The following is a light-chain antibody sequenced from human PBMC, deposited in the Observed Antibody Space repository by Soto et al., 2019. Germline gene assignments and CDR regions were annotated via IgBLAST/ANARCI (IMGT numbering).Light chain of an antibody. J-gene: IGLJ1*01. CDR3: EAWDDSLNGLYV. Sequence: QSVLTQPPSASGTPGQRVTISCSGSSSNIGSNTVNWYQQLPGTAPKLLIYSNDQRPSGVPDRFSGSKSGTSASLAISGLQSEDEADYYCEAWDDSLNGLYVFRTGTKVTVL. CDR1: SSNIGSNT. CDR2: SND. V-gene: IGLV1-44*01.